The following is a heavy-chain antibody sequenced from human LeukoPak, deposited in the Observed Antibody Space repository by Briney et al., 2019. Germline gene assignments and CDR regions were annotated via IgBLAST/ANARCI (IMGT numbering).Heavy chain of an antibody. CDR1: GFTFSSYS. CDR3: ARASGGDRGYDLYYFDY. CDR2: ISSSSRDI. D-gene: IGHD5-12*01. J-gene: IGHJ4*02. Sequence: GGSLRLSCAASGFTFSSYSMNWVRQAPGKGLEWVAAISSSSRDIFYADSVKGRFSISRDNTQNSLSLRMNSLRAEDTAVYYCARASGGDRGYDLYYFDYWGQGSLVTVSS. V-gene: IGHV3-21*01.